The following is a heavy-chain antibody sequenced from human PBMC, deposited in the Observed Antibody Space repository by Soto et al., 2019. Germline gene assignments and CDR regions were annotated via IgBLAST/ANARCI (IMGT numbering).Heavy chain of an antibody. D-gene: IGHD3-22*01. CDR2: IKQDVSEK. V-gene: IGHV3-7*01. J-gene: IGHJ4*02. CDR3: ARVSSVRY. CDR1: GLTLSSYW. Sequence: GGSTKLSCAASGLTLSSYWMSWVRQAPGKGLEWVANIKQDVSEKDYVDSVKGRFTISRDNAKNSLYLQMNSLRVEDTAVYYCARVSSVRYWGKGTLVTVSS.